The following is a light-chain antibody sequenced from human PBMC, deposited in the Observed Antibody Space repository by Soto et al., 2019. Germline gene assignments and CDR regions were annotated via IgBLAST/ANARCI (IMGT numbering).Light chain of an antibody. Sequence: YALAQPASVAWSPGQSITISGSGTSSGAGGNHYGSWYQQHPGKAPKLMIYEVGNRPSGVSDRFSGSKSGNTASMTISGLKAEDDSDYYSRSDTSSITAVLGTGTKV. J-gene: IGLJ1*01. CDR3: RSDTSSITAV. CDR1: SSGAGGNHY. CDR2: EVG. V-gene: IGLV2-14*01.